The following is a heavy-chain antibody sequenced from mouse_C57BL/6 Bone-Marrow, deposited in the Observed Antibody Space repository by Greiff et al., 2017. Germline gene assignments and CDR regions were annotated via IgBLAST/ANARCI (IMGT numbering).Heavy chain of an antibody. CDR2: INPSSGYT. CDR1: GYTFTSYT. CDR3: AGVLYWYFDV. J-gene: IGHJ1*03. Sequence: LQESGAELARPGASVKMSCKASGYTFTSYTMHWVKQRPGQGLEWIGYINPSSGYTKYNQKFKDKATLTADKSSSTAYMQLSSLTSEDSAVYYCAGVLYWYFDVWGTGTTVTVSS. V-gene: IGHV1-4*01.